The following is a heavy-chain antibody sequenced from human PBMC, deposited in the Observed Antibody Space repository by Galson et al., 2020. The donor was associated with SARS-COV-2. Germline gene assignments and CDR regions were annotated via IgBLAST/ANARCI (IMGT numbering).Heavy chain of an antibody. CDR3: AKGARGGSYYFDS. CDR2: IVGSGVTA. D-gene: IGHD2-15*01. CDR1: GFTFPTYE. V-gene: IGHV3-23*01. Sequence: GGSLRLSCAASGFTFPTYEMSWVRQAPGKGLEWVSTIVGSGVTAYYADSVQGRFTISRDNFRNTLFLQMNSLRAEDTAVYYCAKGARGGSYYFDSWGQGTLVTVSS. J-gene: IGHJ4*02.